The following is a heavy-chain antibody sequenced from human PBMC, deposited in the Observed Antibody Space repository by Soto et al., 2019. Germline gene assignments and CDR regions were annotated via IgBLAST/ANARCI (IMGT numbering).Heavy chain of an antibody. CDR3: GRIAMTGASIDY. CDR2: IRNIGNSYTT. D-gene: IGHD6-19*01. Sequence: EVQLVESGGGLVQPGGSLRLSCAASGFTFSDHYMDWVRQAPGKGLEWVGRIRNIGNSYTTEYAASVKGRFTISRDDSKNSLYLQMSSLKTEDTAVYYCGRIAMTGASIDYWGQGTLVTVSS. J-gene: IGHJ4*02. CDR1: GFTFSDHY. V-gene: IGHV3-72*01.